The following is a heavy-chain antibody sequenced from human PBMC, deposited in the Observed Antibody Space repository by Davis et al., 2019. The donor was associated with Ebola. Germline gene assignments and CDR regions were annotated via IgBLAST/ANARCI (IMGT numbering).Heavy chain of an antibody. D-gene: IGHD3-3*01. CDR1: GFTFSSYA. CDR3: AKVTDYDFWSGYYTGIDY. J-gene: IGHJ4*02. V-gene: IGHV3-30-3*01. Sequence: GESLKISCAASGFTFSSYAMHWVRQAPGKGLEWVAVISYDGSNKYYADSVKGRFTISRDNSKNTLYLQMNSLRAEDTAVYYCAKVTDYDFWSGYYTGIDYWGQGTLVTVSS. CDR2: ISYDGSNK.